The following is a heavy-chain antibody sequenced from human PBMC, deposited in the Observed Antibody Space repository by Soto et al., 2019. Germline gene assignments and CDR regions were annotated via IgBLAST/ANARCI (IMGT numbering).Heavy chain of an antibody. D-gene: IGHD6-19*01. CDR1: GGSFSGYY. Sequence: QVQLQQWGAGLLKPSETLSLTCAVYGGSFSGYYWSWIRQPPGKGLEWIGEINHSGSTNYNPSLKSRVTISVDPSKNQFSLKLSSVTAADTAVYYCARGTQQWLVRGAHFDYWGQGTLVTVSS. CDR2: INHSGST. V-gene: IGHV4-34*01. CDR3: ARGTQQWLVRGAHFDY. J-gene: IGHJ4*02.